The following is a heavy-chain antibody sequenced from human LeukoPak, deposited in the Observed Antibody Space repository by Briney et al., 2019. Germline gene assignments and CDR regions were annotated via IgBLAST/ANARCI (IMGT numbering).Heavy chain of an antibody. J-gene: IGHJ4*02. Sequence: KSSDTLSLTCTVSGGSISSGDYYWSWIRQPPGKGLEWIGYIYYSGSTYYNPSLKSRVTISVDTSKNQFSLKLSSVTAADTAVYYCAREVSRWPYYFDYWGQGTLVTVSS. D-gene: IGHD4-23*01. CDR1: GGSISSGDYY. V-gene: IGHV4-30-4*02. CDR2: IYYSGST. CDR3: AREVSRWPYYFDY.